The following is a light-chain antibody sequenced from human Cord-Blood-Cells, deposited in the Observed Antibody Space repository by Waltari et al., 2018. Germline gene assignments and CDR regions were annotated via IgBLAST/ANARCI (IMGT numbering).Light chain of an antibody. Sequence: QSVLTQPPSASGTPGQRVTISCSGSSSNIGSNTVNWYQQLPGTAPKLLIYRNNQRRSGGPGRFSGSQSGTSASLAISGLQSEDEADYYCAAWDDSLNGWVFGGGTKLTVL. CDR2: RNN. CDR3: AAWDDSLNGWV. J-gene: IGLJ3*02. CDR1: SSNIGSNT. V-gene: IGLV1-44*01.